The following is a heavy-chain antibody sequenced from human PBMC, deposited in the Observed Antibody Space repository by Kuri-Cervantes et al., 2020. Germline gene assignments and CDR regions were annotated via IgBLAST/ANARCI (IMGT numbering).Heavy chain of an antibody. V-gene: IGHV4-61*01. CDR3: ARGVGYSYGSRSGWFDP. CDR1: GGSVSSGSYY. D-gene: IGHD5-18*01. CDR2: IYYSGST. J-gene: IGHJ5*02. Sequence: SETLSLTCTVSGGSVSSGSYYWSWIRQPPGKGLEWIGYIYYSGSTNYNPSLKSRVTISVDTSKDQFSLKLSSVTAADTAVYYCARGVGYSYGSRSGWFDPWGQGTLVTVSS.